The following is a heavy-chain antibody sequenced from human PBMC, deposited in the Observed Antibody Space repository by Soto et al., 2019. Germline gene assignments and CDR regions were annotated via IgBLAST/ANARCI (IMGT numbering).Heavy chain of an antibody. CDR2: INNDGSST. D-gene: IGHD6-6*01. Sequence: GGSLRLSCSASGFTFSSYWMHWVRQAPGKGLVWVSHINNDGSSTIYADSVRGRFTISRDNAKNTLYLEMNGLRAEDTAVYFCARDARYYYMAVWGKGTTVTVSS. J-gene: IGHJ6*03. CDR3: ARDARYYYMAV. CDR1: GFTFSSYW. V-gene: IGHV3-74*01.